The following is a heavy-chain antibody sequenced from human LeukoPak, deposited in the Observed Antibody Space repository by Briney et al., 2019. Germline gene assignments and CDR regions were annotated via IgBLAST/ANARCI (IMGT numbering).Heavy chain of an antibody. D-gene: IGHD3-16*01. J-gene: IGHJ6*03. V-gene: IGHV4-30-4*01. Sequence: SGTLSLTCSVSGDSISIGDYRWSWIRQSPGKGLEWIGYIYYIGTAYYNPSLRSRVALSADTSKNQFSLKLNSVTVADSAVYFCARARGDSPRIYYYMDVWGKGTTVTVSS. CDR2: IYYIGTA. CDR3: ARARGDSPRIYYYMDV. CDR1: GDSISIGDYR.